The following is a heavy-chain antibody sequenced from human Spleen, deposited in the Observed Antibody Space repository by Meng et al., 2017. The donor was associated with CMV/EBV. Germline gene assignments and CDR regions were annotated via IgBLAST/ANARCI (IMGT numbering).Heavy chain of an antibody. CDR1: GFTFGDYA. Sequence: GGSLRLSCTASGFTFGDYAMSWVRQAPGKGLEWVGFIRSKAYGGTTGYAASVKGRFTISRDDSKSIAYLQMNSLKTEDTAVYYCTRAGDIVVVPAATGAADYWGQGTLVTVSS. CDR2: IRSKAYGGTT. CDR3: TRAGDIVVVPAATGAADY. V-gene: IGHV3-49*04. J-gene: IGHJ4*02. D-gene: IGHD2-2*01.